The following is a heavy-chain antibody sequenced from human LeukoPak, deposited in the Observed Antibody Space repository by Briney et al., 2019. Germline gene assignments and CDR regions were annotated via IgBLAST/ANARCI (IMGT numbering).Heavy chain of an antibody. CDR1: GGSISNYY. CDR2: IYYSGST. D-gene: IGHD3-10*01. CDR3: ARTPIRWFGELLIPWFDP. J-gene: IGHJ5*02. Sequence: SETLSLTCTVSGGSISNYYWSWIRQPPGKGLEWIGYIYYSGSTNYNPSLKSRVTISVDTSKNQFSLKLSSVTAADTAVYYCARTPIRWFGELLIPWFDPWGQGTLVTVSS. V-gene: IGHV4-59*01.